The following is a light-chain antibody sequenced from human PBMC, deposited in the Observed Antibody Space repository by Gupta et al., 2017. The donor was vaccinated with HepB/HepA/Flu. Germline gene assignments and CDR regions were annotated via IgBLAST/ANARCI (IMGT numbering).Light chain of an antibody. Sequence: DIQMTQSPSPLSASLGDRVTITCRASQSIRGYLSWYQQKPGKAPKLLVYGASTLQTGVPSRFSGSGSGTDFTLTISSLQPEDFATYYCQQTDTIPQTFGQGTKLEIK. CDR1: QSIRGY. CDR3: QQTDTIPQT. V-gene: IGKV1-39*01. CDR2: GAS. J-gene: IGKJ2*01.